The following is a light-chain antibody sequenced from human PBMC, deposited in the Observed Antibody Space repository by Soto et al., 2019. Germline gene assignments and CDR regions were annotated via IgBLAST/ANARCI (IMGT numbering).Light chain of an antibody. CDR1: QSISSW. CDR3: QQYNSFSPT. Sequence: DIQMTQSPSTLSASVGERVTITCRASQSISSWLAWYQQKPGKAPKLLIYKASTLESGVPSRFSGSGSGTEFNLTISSQQPDDFATYYCQQYNSFSPTFGQGTKVEIK. V-gene: IGKV1-5*03. CDR2: KAS. J-gene: IGKJ1*01.